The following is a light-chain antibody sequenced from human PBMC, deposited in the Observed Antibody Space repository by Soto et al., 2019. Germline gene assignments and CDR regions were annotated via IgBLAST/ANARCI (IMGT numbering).Light chain of an antibody. CDR1: SSDVGDYNY. J-gene: IGLJ3*02. Sequence: QSVLTQPRSVSGSPGQSVTISCTGTSSDVGDYNYVSWYQQHPGKAPKLLIYAVNMRPSGVPDRLSGSKSANTTSLTISGLHAEDEDDYSCCSYAGSYTWVFGGGTKLTVL. CDR2: AVN. CDR3: CSYAGSYTWV. V-gene: IGLV2-11*01.